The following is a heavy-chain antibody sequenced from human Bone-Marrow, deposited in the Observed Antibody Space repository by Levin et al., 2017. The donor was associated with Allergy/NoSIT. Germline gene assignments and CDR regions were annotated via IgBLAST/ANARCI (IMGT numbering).Heavy chain of an antibody. CDR2: IFYNGKS. Sequence: SETLSLTCTVSGGSITPNYWAWIRQSPGKGLEWIGSIFYNGKSDYNPSLMSRVTMSVDTSTNQFSLRLTSMTAADTAVYYCARERSGWYLYWGQGVLVTVSS. CDR3: ARERSGWYLY. J-gene: IGHJ4*02. D-gene: IGHD6-13*01. CDR1: GGSITPNY. V-gene: IGHV4-59*01.